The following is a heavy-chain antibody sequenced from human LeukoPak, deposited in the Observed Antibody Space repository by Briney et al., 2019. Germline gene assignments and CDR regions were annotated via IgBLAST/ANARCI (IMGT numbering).Heavy chain of an antibody. D-gene: IGHD3-9*01. V-gene: IGHV3-23*01. CDR2: VSGRDDST. J-gene: IGHJ4*02. CDR3: AKWGDYDILTGYYDSDY. CDR1: GFTFRNYA. Sequence: GGSLRLSCAASGFTFRNYAMSWVRQAPGKGLEWVSAVSGRDDSTYYADSVKGLFTISRDNSKNTLYLQMNSLRAEDTAVYYCAKWGDYDILTGYYDSDYWGQGTLVTVSS.